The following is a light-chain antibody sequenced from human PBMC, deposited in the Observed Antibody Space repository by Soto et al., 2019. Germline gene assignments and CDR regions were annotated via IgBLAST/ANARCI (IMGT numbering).Light chain of an antibody. CDR3: HNNKNAVFT. V-gene: IGKV1-27*01. Sequence: DIQMTQSPSSLSASVGARVTITCRASQDIGSYLAWYQQRTGKVPDLLIYHASILQSGVPSLFSGSGSGTDFTLTIISVSAEDVATYYFHNNKNAVFTFGPGTKVGI. CDR1: QDIGSY. CDR2: HAS. J-gene: IGKJ3*01.